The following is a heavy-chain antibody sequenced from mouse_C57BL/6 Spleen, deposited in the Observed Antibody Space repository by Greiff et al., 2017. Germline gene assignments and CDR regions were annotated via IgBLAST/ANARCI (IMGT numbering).Heavy chain of an antibody. CDR1: GYTFTSYW. CDR3: AGRWDWYFDD. Sequence: QVQLQQPGAELVKPGASVKLSCKASGYTFTSYWMHWVKQRPGQGLEWIGMIHPTRGSTNYNETFKGKATLTVDKSSSTAYMQLSSLTSEDAAVYYCAGRWDWYFDDWGTGTTVTVSS. CDR2: IHPTRGST. J-gene: IGHJ1*03. V-gene: IGHV1-64*01. D-gene: IGHD1-1*02.